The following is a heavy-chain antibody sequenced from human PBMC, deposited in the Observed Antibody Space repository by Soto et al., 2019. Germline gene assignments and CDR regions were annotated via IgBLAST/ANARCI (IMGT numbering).Heavy chain of an antibody. V-gene: IGHV6-1*01. CDR1: GDSVSSNSAA. CDR2: TYYRSKWYN. J-gene: IGHJ5*02. D-gene: IGHD3-10*01. Sequence: QVQLQQSGPGLVKPSQTLSLTCAISGDSVSSNSAAWNWIRQSPSRGLEWMGRTYYRSKWYNDYAVPVKSRTTIKPDTSKNQFSLQLNSVTPEDTAVYYCASDWAEGSGSYATLSENWFYPWGQGTLVTVSS. CDR3: ASDWAEGSGSYATLSENWFYP.